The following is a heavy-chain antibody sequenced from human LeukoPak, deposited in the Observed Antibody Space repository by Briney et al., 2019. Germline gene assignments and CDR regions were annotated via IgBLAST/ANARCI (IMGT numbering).Heavy chain of an antibody. CDR2: ISAYNGNT. CDR1: GYTFTSYG. V-gene: IGHV1-18*01. D-gene: IGHD3-22*01. J-gene: IGHJ4*02. CDR3: ASGKDYYDSSGYYAYFDY. Sequence: GASVKVSCKASGYTFTSYGISWVRQAPGQGLEWMGWISAYNGNTNYAQKLQGRVTMTTDTSTSTAYVELRSLRSDDTAVYYCASGKDYYDSSGYYAYFDYWGQGTLVTVSS.